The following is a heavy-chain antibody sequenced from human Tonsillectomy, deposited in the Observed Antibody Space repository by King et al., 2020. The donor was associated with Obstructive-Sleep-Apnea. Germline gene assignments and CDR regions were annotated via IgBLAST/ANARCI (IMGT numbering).Heavy chain of an antibody. Sequence: LVQSGAEVKRPGSSVKVSCKTSGGTFSSYAICWVRQAPGQGLEWMGGIIPLLGITNYAQKFQGRVTITADKSTSTAHMELSSLRSEDTAVYYCAADKNIVVVSAASGTNYYYYGMDVWGQGTTVTVSS. D-gene: IGHD2-21*01. CDR2: IIPLLGIT. CDR3: AADKNIVVVSAASGTNYYYYGMDV. J-gene: IGHJ6*02. V-gene: IGHV1-69*10. CDR1: GGTFSSYA.